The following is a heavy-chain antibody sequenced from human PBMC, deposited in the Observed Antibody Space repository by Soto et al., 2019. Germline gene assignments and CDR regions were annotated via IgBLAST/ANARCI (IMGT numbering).Heavy chain of an antibody. CDR3: AAADYDFWSGYPNWFDP. CDR1: GFTFTSSA. V-gene: IGHV1-58*02. Sequence: SVKVSCKASGFTFTSSAMQWVRQARGQRLEWIGWIVVGSGNTNYAQKFQERVTITRDMSTSTAYMELSSLRSEDTAVYYCAAADYDFWSGYPNWFDPWGQGTLVTVSS. J-gene: IGHJ5*02. CDR2: IVVGSGNT. D-gene: IGHD3-3*01.